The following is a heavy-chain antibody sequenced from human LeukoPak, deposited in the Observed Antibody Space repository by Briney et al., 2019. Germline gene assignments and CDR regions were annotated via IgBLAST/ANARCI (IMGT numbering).Heavy chain of an antibody. J-gene: IGHJ4*02. Sequence: GASVKVSCKASGGSFSSYVISWVRLAPGQGLEWMGRIIPILGITDYAQKFQGRVTITADNSTSTAYMELSSLGSEDTAVYYCARDPGYSYGYIIDYWGQGTLVTVSS. CDR1: GGSFSSYV. V-gene: IGHV1-69*04. D-gene: IGHD5-18*01. CDR2: IIPILGIT. CDR3: ARDPGYSYGYIIDY.